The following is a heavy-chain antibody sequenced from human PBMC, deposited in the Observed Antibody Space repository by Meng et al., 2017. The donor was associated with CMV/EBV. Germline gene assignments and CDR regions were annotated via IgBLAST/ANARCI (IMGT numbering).Heavy chain of an antibody. CDR3: TTVSIVVVPAAIGAEYFQH. J-gene: IGHJ1*01. CDR1: GFTFSNAW. CDR2: IKSKTDGGTT. Sequence: GGSLRLSCAASGFTFSNAWMSWVRQAPGQGLEWVGRIKSKTDGGTTDYAAPVKGRFTISRDDSKNTLYLQMNSLKTEDTAVYYCTTVSIVVVPAAIGAEYFQHWGQGTLVTVSS. D-gene: IGHD2-2*01. V-gene: IGHV3-15*01.